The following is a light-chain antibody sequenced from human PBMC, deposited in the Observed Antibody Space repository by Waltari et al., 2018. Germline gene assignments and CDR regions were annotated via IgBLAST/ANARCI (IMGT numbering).Light chain of an antibody. V-gene: IGKV3-20*01. Sequence: EIVLTQSPGAMYLSPGGRATLSCRATQIITNNYLAWYQQKPGQAPRLLIFGASNRATGIPDRFTGSGSGTDFTLTIYGLEPEDSAVYYCQQYANSPLTFGGGATVAIK. CDR1: QIITNNY. CDR3: QQYANSPLT. CDR2: GAS. J-gene: IGKJ4*01.